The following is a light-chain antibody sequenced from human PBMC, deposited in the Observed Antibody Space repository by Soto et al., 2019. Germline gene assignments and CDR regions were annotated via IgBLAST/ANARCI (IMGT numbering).Light chain of an antibody. Sequence: QLVLTQSPSASASLGASVKLTCTLSSGHSSYAIAWHQQQPEKGPRYLMKLNSDGSHSKGDGIPDRFSGSSSGAERYLTISSLQSEDEADYYCQTWGTGIRVLGTGTKLTVL. CDR1: SGHSSYA. J-gene: IGLJ1*01. CDR2: LNSDGSH. V-gene: IGLV4-69*01. CDR3: QTWGTGIRV.